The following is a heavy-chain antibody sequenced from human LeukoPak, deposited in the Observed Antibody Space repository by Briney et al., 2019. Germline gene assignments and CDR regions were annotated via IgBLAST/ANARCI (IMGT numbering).Heavy chain of an antibody. CDR1: GFTFRSYD. CDR3: ATVGYSSWYTFDY. J-gene: IGHJ4*02. Sequence: GGSLRLSCAASGFTFRSYDINWVRQAPGKGLEWVSSITGNGASTNFADSVKGRFTISRDNSKNTAYLQMNSLRAEDTAVYYCATVGYSSWYTFDYWGQGTLVTVSS. D-gene: IGHD6-13*01. V-gene: IGHV3-23*01. CDR2: ITGNGAST.